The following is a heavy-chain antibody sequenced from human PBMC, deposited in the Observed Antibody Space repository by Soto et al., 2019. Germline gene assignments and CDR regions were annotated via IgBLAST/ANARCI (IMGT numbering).Heavy chain of an antibody. J-gene: IGHJ6*02. Sequence: SETLSLTCAVYGGSFSGYYWSWIRQPPGKGLEWIGEINHSGSTNYNPSLKSRVTISVDTSKNQFSLKLSSVTAADTAVYYCARGQGIAVAGISRYGMDVWGQGNTVTVLL. CDR1: GGSFSGYY. CDR2: INHSGST. V-gene: IGHV4-34*01. CDR3: ARGQGIAVAGISRYGMDV. D-gene: IGHD6-19*01.